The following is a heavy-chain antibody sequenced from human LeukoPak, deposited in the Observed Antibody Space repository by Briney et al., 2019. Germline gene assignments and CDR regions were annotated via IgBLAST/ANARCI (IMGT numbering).Heavy chain of an antibody. CDR3: ARLTAPYWYFDL. CDR1: GGSFSGYY. CDR2: INHSGST. J-gene: IGHJ2*01. V-gene: IGHV4-34*01. D-gene: IGHD1-20*01. Sequence: SETLSLTCAVYGGSFSGYYWNWIRQPPGKGLEWIGEINHSGSTNYNPSLKSRVTISVDTSKNQFSLKLSSVTAADTAVYYCARLTAPYWYFDLWGRGTLVTVSS.